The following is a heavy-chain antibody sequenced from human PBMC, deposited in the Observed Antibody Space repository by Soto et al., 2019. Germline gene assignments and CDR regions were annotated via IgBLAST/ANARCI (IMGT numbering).Heavy chain of an antibody. CDR2: ISNSGST. D-gene: IGHD5-18*01. CDR1: GGSVTSDEDY. CDR3: ATESGYTYGYFDH. Sequence: SETLSLTCTVSGGSVTSDEDYWTWIRQSPGKGLEWIGYISNSGSTGYNPSLKTRLSMSVDRSKNQFTLRLTSVTAADTAVYFCATESGYTYGYFDHWGQGTQVTVPQ. V-gene: IGHV4-30-4*01. J-gene: IGHJ4*02.